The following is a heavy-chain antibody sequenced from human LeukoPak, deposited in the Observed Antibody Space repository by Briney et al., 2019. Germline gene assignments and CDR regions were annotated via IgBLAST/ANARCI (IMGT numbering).Heavy chain of an antibody. J-gene: IGHJ3*01. Sequence: GGSLRLPCAAPGFTVSSYGMTWVRLAPGKGLERVSAFSATDGSAQYAESVKGRFTISRDNSKNSLYLQMNSLRDEDAAVYYCAKARIAAAGTGAFDVWGQGTMVTVSS. CDR1: GFTVSSYG. CDR3: AKARIAAAGTGAFDV. V-gene: IGHV3-23*01. D-gene: IGHD6-13*01. CDR2: FSATDGSA.